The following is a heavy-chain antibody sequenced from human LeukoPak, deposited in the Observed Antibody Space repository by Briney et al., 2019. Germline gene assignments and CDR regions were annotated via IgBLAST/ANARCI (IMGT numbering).Heavy chain of an antibody. J-gene: IGHJ4*02. CDR1: GFTVSSNY. CDR3: ARGTPARGIVVVPAAIH. D-gene: IGHD2-2*01. Sequence: PGGSLRLSCAASGFTVSSNYMSWVRQAPGKGLEWVSVIYSGGSTYYADSVKGRFTISRDNSKNTLYLQMNSLRADDTAVYYCARGTPARGIVVVPAAIHWGQGTLVTVSS. V-gene: IGHV3-66*02. CDR2: IYSGGST.